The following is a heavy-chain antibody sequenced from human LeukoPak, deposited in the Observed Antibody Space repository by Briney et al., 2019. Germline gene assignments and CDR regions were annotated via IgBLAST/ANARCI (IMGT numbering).Heavy chain of an antibody. J-gene: IGHJ4*02. CDR2: IYYSGST. V-gene: IGHV4-39*07. D-gene: IGHD5-18*01. CDR1: GGSISSSSYY. CDR3: ARVDTAMVGFDY. Sequence: KTSETLSLTCTVSGGSISSSSYYWGWIRQPPGKGLEWIGSIYYSGSTYYNPSLKSRVTISVDTSKNQFSLKLSSVTAADTAVYYCARVDTAMVGFDYWGQGTLVTVSS.